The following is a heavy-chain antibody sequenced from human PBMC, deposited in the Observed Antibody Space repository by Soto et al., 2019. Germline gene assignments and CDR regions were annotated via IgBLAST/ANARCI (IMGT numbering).Heavy chain of an antibody. Sequence: PGGSLRLSCAASGFTFNTYSMNWVRQAPGKGLEWVSCISGSSNYIYYADSVKGRFTISRDNAKNSLYLQLNSLRAEDTAVYYCARAPNYIYLYDAFDIWVQGTMVTVSS. CDR2: ISGSSNYI. J-gene: IGHJ3*02. D-gene: IGHD1-7*01. CDR1: GFTFNTYS. V-gene: IGHV3-21*01. CDR3: ARAPNYIYLYDAFDI.